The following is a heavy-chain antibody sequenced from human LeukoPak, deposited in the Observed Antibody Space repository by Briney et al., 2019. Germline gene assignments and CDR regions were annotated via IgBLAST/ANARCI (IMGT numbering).Heavy chain of an antibody. CDR2: INPNSGGT. CDR1: GYTFTGYY. V-gene: IGHV1-2*02. J-gene: IGHJ4*02. D-gene: IGHD4-23*01. Sequence: GASVKVSCKASGYTFTGYYMHWVRQAPGQGLEWMGWINPNSGGTNYAQKFQGRVTMTRDTSISTAYMELSRLRSDDTAVYYCARGAFYSDYGGHVDYWGQGTLVTVSS. CDR3: ARGAFYSDYGGHVDY.